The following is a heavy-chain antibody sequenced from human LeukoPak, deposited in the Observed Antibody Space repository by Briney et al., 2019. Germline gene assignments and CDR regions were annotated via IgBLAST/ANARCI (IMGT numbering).Heavy chain of an antibody. J-gene: IGHJ4*02. V-gene: IGHV4-39*01. D-gene: IGHD5-24*01. CDR2: VYYDGTS. CDR3: VRHVSTNTGYFDS. Sequence: SETLSLTCTVSGGSINSHSYYWGWIRQPPGKGLEWIGSVYYDGTSYSNPSLKSRVGVFVDTSRAQFSLDLDFVTAADTALYYCVRHVSTNTGYFDSCGQGTLVSVSS. CDR1: GGSINSHSYY.